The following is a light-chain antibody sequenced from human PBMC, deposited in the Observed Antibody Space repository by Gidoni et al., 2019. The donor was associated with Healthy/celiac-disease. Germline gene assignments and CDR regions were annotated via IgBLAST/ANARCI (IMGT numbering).Light chain of an antibody. CDR3: QQSYSTPYT. V-gene: IGKV1-39*01. J-gene: IGKJ2*01. Sequence: MQMTQPPSYLSASVGDRVTITCRASQSISSYLDWYQQKPGKAPKLLIYAASSLQSGVPSRFSGSGSGTDFTLTISSLQPEDFATYYCQQSYSTPYTFGQGTKLEIK. CDR1: QSISSY. CDR2: AAS.